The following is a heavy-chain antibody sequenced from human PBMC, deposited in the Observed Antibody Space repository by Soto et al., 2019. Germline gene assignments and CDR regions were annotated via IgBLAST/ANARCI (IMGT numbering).Heavy chain of an antibody. D-gene: IGHD6-13*01. Sequence: EVQLVEPGGGLAKPGGSRRLSCEASGFNFSGYRMNWVRQAPGKGLEWVSSISRSSSNIYYVDSVKGRFTISRDNAKNSLYLQMNSLRAEDTAVYYCARDLKVAAAGTGYYYYGMDVWGQGTTVTVSS. V-gene: IGHV3-21*01. CDR3: ARDLKVAAAGTGYYYYGMDV. CDR2: ISRSSSNI. J-gene: IGHJ6*02. CDR1: GFNFSGYR.